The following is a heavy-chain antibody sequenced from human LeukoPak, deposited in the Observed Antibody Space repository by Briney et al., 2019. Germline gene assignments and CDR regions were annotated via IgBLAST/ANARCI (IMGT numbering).Heavy chain of an antibody. V-gene: IGHV1-69*06. CDR3: ARKDYYDSSGYSSSFDI. Sequence: SVKVSCKASGYIFTSSYIHWVRQAPGQGLEWMGGIIPIFGTANYAQKFQGRVTITADKSTSTAYMELSSLRSEDTAVYYCARKDYYDSSGYSSSFDIWGQGTMVTVSS. J-gene: IGHJ3*02. CDR1: GYIFTSSY. CDR2: IIPIFGTA. D-gene: IGHD3-22*01.